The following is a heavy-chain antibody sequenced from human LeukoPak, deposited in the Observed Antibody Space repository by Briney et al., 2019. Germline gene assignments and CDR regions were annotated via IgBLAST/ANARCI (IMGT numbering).Heavy chain of an antibody. V-gene: IGHV3-15*07. Sequence: GGSLRLSCAASGFTFTDAWMNWVRQAPGKGLEWVGRIRIKADGGTTDYAAPVKGRFTISRDDSKTTVSLQMNSLKTEDTAVCYCSTGGSQYEGFESWGQGTLVTVSS. D-gene: IGHD1-26*01. CDR1: GFTFTDAW. J-gene: IGHJ4*02. CDR2: IRIKADGGTT. CDR3: STGGSQYEGFES.